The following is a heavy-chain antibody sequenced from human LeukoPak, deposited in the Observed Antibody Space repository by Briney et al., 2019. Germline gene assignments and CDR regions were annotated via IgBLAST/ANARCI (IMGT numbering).Heavy chain of an antibody. CDR3: ASLGVVVAATSWFDP. J-gene: IGHJ5*02. CDR1: GGSISSYY. V-gene: IGHV4-59*01. CDR2: IYYSGST. Sequence: PSETLSLTCTVSGGSISSYYWSWIRQPPGKGLEWIGYIYYSGSTNYNPSLKSRVTISVDTSKNQFSLKLSSVTAADTAVYYCASLGVVVAATSWFDPRGQGTLVTVSS. D-gene: IGHD2-15*01.